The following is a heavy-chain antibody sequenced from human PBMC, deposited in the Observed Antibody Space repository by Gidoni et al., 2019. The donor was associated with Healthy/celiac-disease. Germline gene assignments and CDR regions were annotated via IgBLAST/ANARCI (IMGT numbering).Heavy chain of an antibody. V-gene: IGHV3-21*01. CDR1: GFTFSSYS. Sequence: EVQLVESGGGLVKPGGSLRLSCAASGFTFSSYSMNWVRQAPGKGLEWVSSISSSSSYIYYADSVKGRFTISRDNAKNSLYLQMNSLRAEDTAVYYCASDTYYYDSSAGFDYWGQGTLVTVSS. D-gene: IGHD3-22*01. CDR3: ASDTYYYDSSAGFDY. J-gene: IGHJ4*02. CDR2: ISSSSSYI.